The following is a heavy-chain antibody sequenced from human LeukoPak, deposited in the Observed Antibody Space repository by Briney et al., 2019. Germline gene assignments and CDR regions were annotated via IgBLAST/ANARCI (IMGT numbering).Heavy chain of an antibody. CDR3: ARELNYGDYATNAFDI. CDR2: ISSSSSYI. V-gene: IGHV3-21*01. CDR1: GFTFSSYS. J-gene: IGHJ3*02. D-gene: IGHD4-17*01. Sequence: PGGSLRLSCAASGFTFSSYSMNWVRQAPGKGLEWVSSISSSSSYIYYADSVKGRFTISRDNAKNSLYLQMNSLRAEDTAVYYCARELNYGDYATNAFDIWGQGTMVTVSS.